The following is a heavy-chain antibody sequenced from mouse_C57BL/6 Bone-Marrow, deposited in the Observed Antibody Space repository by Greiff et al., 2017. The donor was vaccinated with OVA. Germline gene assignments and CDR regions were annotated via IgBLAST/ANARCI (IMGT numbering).Heavy chain of an antibody. Sequence: EVKLMESGGGLVKPGGSLKLSCAASGFTFSSYAMSWVRQTPEKRLEWVATISDGGSYTYYPDNVKGRFTISRDNAKNNLYLQMSHLKSEDTAMYYCAREGGLDYWGQGTTLTVSS. V-gene: IGHV5-4*01. CDR3: AREGGLDY. CDR1: GFTFSSYA. J-gene: IGHJ2*01. CDR2: ISDGGSYT.